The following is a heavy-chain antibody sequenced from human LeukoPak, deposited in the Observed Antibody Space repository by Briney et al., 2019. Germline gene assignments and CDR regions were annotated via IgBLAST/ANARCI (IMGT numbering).Heavy chain of an antibody. D-gene: IGHD2-2*01. CDR3: ARESHCSSFSCSHDY. CDR2: MNPNSGNT. CDR1: GYTFTSYD. Sequence: ASVKVSCKASGYTFTSYDINWVRQATGQGLEWMGWMNPNSGNTGYAQKFQGRVTMTRDTSISAAYMELSSLRSDDAAVYYCARESHCSSFSCSHDYWGQGTLVTVSS. V-gene: IGHV1-8*01. J-gene: IGHJ4*02.